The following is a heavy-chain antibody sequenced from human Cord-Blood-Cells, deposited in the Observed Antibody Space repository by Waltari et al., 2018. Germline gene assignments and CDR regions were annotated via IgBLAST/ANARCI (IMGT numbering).Heavy chain of an antibody. V-gene: IGHV4-34*01. CDR1: GGSFSGYY. D-gene: IGHD5-12*01. Sequence: QVQLQQWGAGLLKPSETLSLTCAVYGGSFSGYYWSWIRQPRGKGLEWIGEINHSGSTNYNPSLKSRVTISVDTSKNQFSLKLSSVTAADTAVYYCARGGRGYSGYSYYFDYWGQGTLVTVSS. CDR2: INHSGST. J-gene: IGHJ4*02. CDR3: ARGGRGYSGYSYYFDY.